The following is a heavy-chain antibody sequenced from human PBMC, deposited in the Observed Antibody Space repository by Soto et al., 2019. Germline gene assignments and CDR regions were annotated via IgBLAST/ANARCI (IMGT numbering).Heavy chain of an antibody. CDR1: GGSVSSDTYY. Sequence: QVHLQESGPGLVKPSETLSLTCTVSGGSVSSDTYYWSWIRQPPGKGLEWIGYVYYSGSTNSNPSLTSRVTMLVETSKNRFSLTLSSVIAADRAVYYCAGLDCFSPTCQFAFWGRGILVTVSS. V-gene: IGHV4-61*01. J-gene: IGHJ4*02. CDR2: VYYSGST. CDR3: AGLDCFSPTCQFAF. D-gene: IGHD2-2*01.